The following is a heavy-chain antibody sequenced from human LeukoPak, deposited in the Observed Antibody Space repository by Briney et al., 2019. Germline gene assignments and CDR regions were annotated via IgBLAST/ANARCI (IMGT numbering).Heavy chain of an antibody. Sequence: SETLSLTCAVYGGSFSGYYWSWIRQPTGKGLEWIGEINHSGSTNYNPSLKSRVTISVDTSKNQFSLKLSSVTAADTAVYYCARRRVLLRYFDWLSPGGAFDIWGQGTMVTVSS. CDR2: INHSGST. CDR3: ARRRVLLRYFDWLSPGGAFDI. CDR1: GGSFSGYY. V-gene: IGHV4-34*01. J-gene: IGHJ3*02. D-gene: IGHD3-9*01.